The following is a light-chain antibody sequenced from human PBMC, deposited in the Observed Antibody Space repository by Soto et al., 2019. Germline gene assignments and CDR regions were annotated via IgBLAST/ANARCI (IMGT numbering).Light chain of an antibody. Sequence: EIVLTQSPATLSLSPGDRATISCRASQTISRYLAWYQHKPGQAPRLLISDESTRATALPARFSGSGSGTDFNRPFSSREPEEFTGYYCQQITKSAPITFGGGTKVEI. CDR1: QTISRY. CDR2: DES. J-gene: IGKJ4*01. CDR3: QQITKSAPIT. V-gene: IGKV3-11*01.